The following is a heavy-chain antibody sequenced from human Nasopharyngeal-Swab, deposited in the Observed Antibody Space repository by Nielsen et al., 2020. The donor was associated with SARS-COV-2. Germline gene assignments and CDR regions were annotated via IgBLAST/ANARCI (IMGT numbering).Heavy chain of an antibody. V-gene: IGHV3-23*01. CDR3: AKDLSYDSSGYYDY. D-gene: IGHD3-22*01. J-gene: IGHJ4*02. CDR1: GFTFSSYA. CDR2: FSGSGGTT. Sequence: GGSLKISCAASGFTFSSYAMSWVRQAPGKGLEWVSSFSGSGGTTYYTDAVKGRFTISRDNSKNTLYLQMNSLRAEDTAVYYCAKDLSYDSSGYYDYWGQGTLVTVSS.